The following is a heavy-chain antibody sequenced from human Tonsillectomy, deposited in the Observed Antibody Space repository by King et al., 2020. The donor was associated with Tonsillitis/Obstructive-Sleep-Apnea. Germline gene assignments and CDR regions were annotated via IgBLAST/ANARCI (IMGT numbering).Heavy chain of an antibody. CDR3: ARHIEAGGWAKWFDP. D-gene: IGHD6-25*01. V-gene: IGHV5-51*01. J-gene: IGHJ5*02. Sequence: VQLVQSGAEVKKPGESLKISCKGSGYSFTSYWIGWVRQLPGKDLEWMGIIYLGDSHTRYSPSFQGQVTISADKSSSTAYLEWSSLKASDTAMYYCARHIEAGGWAKWFDPWGQGTLVTVSS. CDR1: GYSFTSYW. CDR2: IYLGDSHT.